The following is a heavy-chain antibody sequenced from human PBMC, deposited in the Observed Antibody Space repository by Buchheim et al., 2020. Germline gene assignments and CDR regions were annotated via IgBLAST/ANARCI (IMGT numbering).Heavy chain of an antibody. V-gene: IGHV3-7*01. Sequence: EVQLVESGGGLVQPGGSLRLSCAASGFTFSSYWMTWVRQAPGKGLEWVANIKEDGSEGYYVDSVKGRFTISRDNAMNSLFLLMSSLRAEDTAVYYCAIGTRDYYGMDVWGQGTT. J-gene: IGHJ6*02. CDR1: GFTFSSYW. CDR2: IKEDGSEG. CDR3: AIGTRDYYGMDV.